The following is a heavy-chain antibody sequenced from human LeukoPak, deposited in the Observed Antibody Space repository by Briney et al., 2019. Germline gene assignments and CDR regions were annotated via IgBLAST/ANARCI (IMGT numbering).Heavy chain of an antibody. Sequence: GGSLRLSCAASGFTFNDYGMSWVRQAPGKGLEWVSAINWNGGSTGYADSVKGRFTISRDNAKNSLYLQMNSLRAEDTALYYCARNFGGGDSSGPYYWGQGTLVTVSS. CDR3: ARNFGGGDSSGPYY. J-gene: IGHJ4*02. CDR2: INWNGGST. V-gene: IGHV3-20*04. D-gene: IGHD3-22*01. CDR1: GFTFNDYG.